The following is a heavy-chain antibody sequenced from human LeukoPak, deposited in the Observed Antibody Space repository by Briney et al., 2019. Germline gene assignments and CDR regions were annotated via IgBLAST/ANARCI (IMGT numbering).Heavy chain of an antibody. CDR3: ARMAGYGSGSYPIDY. CDR2: IWYDGSNK. D-gene: IGHD3-10*01. J-gene: IGHJ4*02. V-gene: IGHV3-33*01. CDR1: GFTFSSYG. Sequence: GRSLRLSCAASGFTFSSYGMHWVRQAPGKGLEWVAVIWYDGSNKYYADSVKGRFTISRGNSKNTLYLQMNSLRAEDTAVYYCARMAGYGSGSYPIDYWGQGTLVTVSS.